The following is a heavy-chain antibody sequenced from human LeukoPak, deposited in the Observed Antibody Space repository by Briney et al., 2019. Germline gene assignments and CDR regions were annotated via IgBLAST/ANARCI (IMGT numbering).Heavy chain of an antibody. Sequence: GGSLRLSCAASGFTFSSYAMSWVRQAPGKGLEWVSANSGSGGSTYYADSVKGRFTISRDNSKNTLYLQMNSLRAEDTAVYYCAKVPGPLVVVPAALDYWGQGTLVTVSS. CDR3: AKVPGPLVVVPAALDY. CDR2: NSGSGGST. D-gene: IGHD2-2*01. J-gene: IGHJ4*02. V-gene: IGHV3-23*01. CDR1: GFTFSSYA.